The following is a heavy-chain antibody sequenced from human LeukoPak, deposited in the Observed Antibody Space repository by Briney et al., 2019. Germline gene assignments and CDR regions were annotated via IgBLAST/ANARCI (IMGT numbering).Heavy chain of an antibody. CDR2: LNPNSGNT. CDR3: ARGTRRTLEYCSGGSCYSFFY. Sequence: ASVKVSCKVSGYTFTSFYMNWVRQATGQGLEWMGWLNPNSGNTGYAQKFQARVTMTRNTSISTAYMELSSLRSEDTAVYYCARGTRRTLEYCSGGSCYSFFYWGQGTLVTVSS. CDR1: GYTFTSFY. J-gene: IGHJ4*02. D-gene: IGHD2-15*01. V-gene: IGHV1-8*01.